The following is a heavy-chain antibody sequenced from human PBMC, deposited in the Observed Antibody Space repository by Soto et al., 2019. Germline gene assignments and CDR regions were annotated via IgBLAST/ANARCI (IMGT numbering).Heavy chain of an antibody. D-gene: IGHD2-8*01. CDR2: ISSTTTTI. V-gene: IGHV3-48*02. CDR3: TRDPLRVSLSQTYGMDV. Sequence: LQLVESGGGLVQPGGSLRLSCAASGFAFSSFSMNWARQAPGKGLEWISYISSTTTTIYYADSVKGRFTISRDSAENSLYLQMNSLRDEDTAVYYCTRDPLRVSLSQTYGMDVWGQGTTVTVSS. CDR1: GFAFSSFS. J-gene: IGHJ6*02.